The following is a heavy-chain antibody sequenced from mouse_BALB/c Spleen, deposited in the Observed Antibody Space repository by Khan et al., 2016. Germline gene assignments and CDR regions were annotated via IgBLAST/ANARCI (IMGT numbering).Heavy chain of an antibody. V-gene: IGHV1-87*01. CDR3: ARSLRLYAMDY. D-gene: IGHD2-12*01. J-gene: IGHJ4*01. Sequence: QVQLQQTGAELARPGASVKLSCKASGHTFTSYWMQRVKQRPGQGLEWIGAIYPGDGDTRYTQKFKGRATSTAAKSSSTAYMQLSSLASEESAVYYCARSLRLYAMDYWGHGASVTVAS. CDR1: GHTFTSYW. CDR2: IYPGDGDT.